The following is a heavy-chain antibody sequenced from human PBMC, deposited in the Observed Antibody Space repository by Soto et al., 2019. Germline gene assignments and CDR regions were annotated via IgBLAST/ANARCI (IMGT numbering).Heavy chain of an antibody. CDR3: ARYCSSTSCYAVAAHFDY. D-gene: IGHD2-2*01. V-gene: IGHV1-18*01. Sequence: QVQLVQSGAEVKKPGASVKVSCKASGYTFTSYGISWVRQAPGQGLEWMGWISAYNGNTNYAQKLQGRVTMTTDTATSTDYMELRSLRSDDTAVYYCARYCSSTSCYAVAAHFDYWGQGSLVTVSS. J-gene: IGHJ4*02. CDR1: GYTFTSYG. CDR2: ISAYNGNT.